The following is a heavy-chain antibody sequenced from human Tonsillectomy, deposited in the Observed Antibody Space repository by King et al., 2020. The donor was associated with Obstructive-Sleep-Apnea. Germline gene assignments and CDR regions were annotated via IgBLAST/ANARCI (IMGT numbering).Heavy chain of an antibody. D-gene: IGHD4-17*01. Sequence: VQLVESGGGLVKPGGSLRLSCAASGLTFSSYSMNWVRQAPGKGLEWVSSISISSSYSYYADSVKGRFTISSDNAKNSLYLQMNSLRAEDTAVYYCARGDYGDYRYNWFDPWGQGTLVTVSS. CDR1: GLTFSSYS. CDR2: ISISSSYS. V-gene: IGHV3-21*01. J-gene: IGHJ5*02. CDR3: ARGDYGDYRYNWFDP.